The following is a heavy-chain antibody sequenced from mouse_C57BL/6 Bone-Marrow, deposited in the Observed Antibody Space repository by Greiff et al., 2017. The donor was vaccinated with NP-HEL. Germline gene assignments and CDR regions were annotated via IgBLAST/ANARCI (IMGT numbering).Heavy chain of an antibody. Sequence: QVQLQQPGAELVMPGASVKLSYKASGYTFTSYWMHWVKQRPGQGLEWIGEIDPSDSYTNYNQKFKGKSTLTVDKSSSTAYMQLSSLTSEDSAVYYCAREDALYYFDYWGQGTTLTVSS. CDR1: GYTFTSYW. V-gene: IGHV1-69*01. CDR3: AREDALYYFDY. D-gene: IGHD6-1*01. J-gene: IGHJ2*01. CDR2: IDPSDSYT.